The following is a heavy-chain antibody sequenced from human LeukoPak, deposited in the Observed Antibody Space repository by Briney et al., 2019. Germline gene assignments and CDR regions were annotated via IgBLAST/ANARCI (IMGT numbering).Heavy chain of an antibody. V-gene: IGHV4-39*01. Sequence: SETLSLTCTVSGGSISSYYWGWIRQPPGKGLEWIGSIYYSGSTYYNPSLKSRVTISVDTSKNQFSLKLSSVTAADTAVYYCARLGLYYYGSGTNVGFDYWGQGTLVTVSS. CDR3: ARLGLYYYGSGTNVGFDY. CDR1: GGSISSYY. CDR2: IYYSGST. D-gene: IGHD3-10*01. J-gene: IGHJ4*02.